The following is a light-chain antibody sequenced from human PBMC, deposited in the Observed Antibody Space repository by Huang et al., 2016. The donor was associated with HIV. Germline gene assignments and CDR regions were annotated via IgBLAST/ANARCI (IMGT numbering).Light chain of an antibody. J-gene: IGKJ4*01. CDR2: DAS. CDR3: QQRSNWAPIT. CDR1: QSVRSY. Sequence: EIVLTQSPATLSLSPGERATLSCRASQSVRSYLAWYQQKPGQAPRLLIYDASNSATVIPAWFSCSGSGTDFPLTISSLEPEDFAVYYCQQRSNWAPITFGGGTKVEIK. V-gene: IGKV3-11*01.